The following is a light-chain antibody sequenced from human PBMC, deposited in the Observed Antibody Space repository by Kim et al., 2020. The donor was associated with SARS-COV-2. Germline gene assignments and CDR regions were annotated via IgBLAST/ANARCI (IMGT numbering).Light chain of an antibody. Sequence: TAPLPCPGNGNNVGHQGAVWLQQHQGHPPKLLSYRNNNRPSGISERLSASRSGNTASLTITGLQPEDEADYYCSAWDSSLSAWVFGGGTKLTVL. J-gene: IGLJ3*02. CDR2: RNN. CDR3: SAWDSSLSAWV. CDR1: GNNVGHQG. V-gene: IGLV10-54*01.